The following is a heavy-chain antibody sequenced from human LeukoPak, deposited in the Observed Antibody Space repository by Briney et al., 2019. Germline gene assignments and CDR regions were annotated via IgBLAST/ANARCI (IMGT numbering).Heavy chain of an antibody. CDR3: AKDIGSGYYDILTGYYTGRGFDY. Sequence: GGSLRLSCAASGFTFDDYAMHWVRQAPGKGLEWVSGISWNSGSIGYADSVKGRFTISRDNAKNSLYLQMNSLRAEDTALYYCAKDIGSGYYDILTGYYTGRGFDYWGQGTLVTVSS. J-gene: IGHJ4*02. D-gene: IGHD3-9*01. CDR2: ISWNSGSI. V-gene: IGHV3-9*01. CDR1: GFTFDDYA.